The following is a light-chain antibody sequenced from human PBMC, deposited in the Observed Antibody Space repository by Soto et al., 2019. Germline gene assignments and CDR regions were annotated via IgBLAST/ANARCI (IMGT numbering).Light chain of an antibody. CDR3: HVWDSDRDHPV. V-gene: IGLV3-21*04. Sequence: SYELTQPPSVSVAPGKTARITCGGNNIGSKSVHWYQQKSGQAPVLVIYYEIDRPSGIPKRFSGSNYGNTATLTISSVEAGDEADYYCHVWDSDRDHPVFGGGTKLTVL. CDR2: YEI. CDR1: NIGSKS. J-gene: IGLJ2*01.